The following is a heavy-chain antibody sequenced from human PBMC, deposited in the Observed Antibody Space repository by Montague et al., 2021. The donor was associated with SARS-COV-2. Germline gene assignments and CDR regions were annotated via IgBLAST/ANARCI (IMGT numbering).Heavy chain of an antibody. V-gene: IGHV4-34*01. D-gene: IGHD3-10*01. J-gene: IGHJ6*03. CDR3: AGLGDGVVPSPILGVGPYYSYCYMDV. CDR1: GGSFSTYS. Sequence: ETLSLTCAVHGGSFSTYSCKWIRHPPGKGLEWIGEINNGGSTNYNPSLTIQVTISADTSTNNISLKLTSVAAADTAVYFCAGLGDGVVPSPILGVGPYYSYCYMDVWGQGTPVTVSS. CDR2: INNGGST.